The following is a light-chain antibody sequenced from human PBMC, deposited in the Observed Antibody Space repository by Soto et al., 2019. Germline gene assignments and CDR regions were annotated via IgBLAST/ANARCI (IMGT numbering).Light chain of an antibody. Sequence: DIQMPQSPSSLSASVGDRVTITCQASQDISNYLNWYQQKPGKATKLLIYGSSNLRAGVPSRFSGGGSGTDFTFYISHLPSGKIATNYFQQYDDFPRTFGQGTKVEMK. J-gene: IGKJ1*01. CDR2: GSS. V-gene: IGKV1-33*01. CDR3: QQYDDFPRT. CDR1: QDISNY.